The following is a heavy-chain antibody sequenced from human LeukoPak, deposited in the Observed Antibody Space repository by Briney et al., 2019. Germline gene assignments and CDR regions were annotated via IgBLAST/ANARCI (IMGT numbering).Heavy chain of an antibody. CDR3: TRDREHGTQDS. D-gene: IGHD1-26*01. V-gene: IGHV4-39*07. J-gene: IGHJ4*02. CDR2: IYYRGNT. CDR1: GGSFTDYY. Sequence: PSETLSLTRTVSGGSFTDYYWGWIRQPPGKGLEWIGSIYYRGNTFYSPSLRNRVSISIDTSKGRFSLNLNSVTAADTAVYFCTRDREHGTQDSWGQGTLVTAS.